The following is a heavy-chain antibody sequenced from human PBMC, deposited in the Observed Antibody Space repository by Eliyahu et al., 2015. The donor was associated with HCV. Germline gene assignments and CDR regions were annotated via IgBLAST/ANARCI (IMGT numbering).Heavy chain of an antibody. D-gene: IGHD4-17*01. CDR3: AKDMGLRSELLYAFDI. V-gene: IGHV3-9*01. CDR2: ISWNSGSI. Sequence: EVQLVESGGGLVQPGRSLXXPCAXSGSTFDDYAMXXVRQAPGKGLEWVSGISWNSGSIGYADSVKGRFTISRDNAKNSLYLQMNSLRAEDTALYYCAKDMGLRSELLYAFDIWGQGTMVTVSS. CDR1: GSTFDDYA. J-gene: IGHJ3*02.